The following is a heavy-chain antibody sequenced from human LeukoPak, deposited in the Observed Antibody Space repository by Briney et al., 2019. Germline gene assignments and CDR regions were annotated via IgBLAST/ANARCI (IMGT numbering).Heavy chain of an antibody. CDR2: ISSSSSYI. J-gene: IGHJ3*02. Sequence: GGSLRLSCAASGFTFSSYSMNWVRQAPGKGLEWVSSISSSSSYIYYADSVKGRFTISRDNAKNSLYLQMNSLRAEDTAVYYCARRSIVGATTTDAFDIWGQGTMVTVSS. CDR3: ARRSIVGATTTDAFDI. D-gene: IGHD1-26*01. CDR1: GFTFSSYS. V-gene: IGHV3-21*01.